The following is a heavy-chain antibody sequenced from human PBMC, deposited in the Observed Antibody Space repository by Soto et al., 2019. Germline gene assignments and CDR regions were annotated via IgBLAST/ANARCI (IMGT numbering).Heavy chain of an antibody. J-gene: IGHJ5*02. V-gene: IGHV4-59*08. CDR3: ARMGAVADLGWLDP. D-gene: IGHD6-19*01. CDR1: GGSISSYY. Sequence: SETLSLTCTVSGGSISSYYWSWIRQPPGKGLEWIGYIYYSGSTNYNPSLKSRVTISVDTSKNQFSLKLSSVTAADTAVYYCARMGAVADLGWLDPWGQGTLVTVSS. CDR2: IYYSGST.